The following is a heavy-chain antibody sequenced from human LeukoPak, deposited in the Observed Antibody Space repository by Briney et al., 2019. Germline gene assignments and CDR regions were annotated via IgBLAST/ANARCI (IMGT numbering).Heavy chain of an antibody. CDR2: IKQDGSEK. Sequence: GGSLRLSCAASGFTFSSYWMSWVRQAPGKGLEWVAHIKQDGSEKYYVDSVKGRFTISRDNAKNSLYLQMNSLRAEDTAVYYCARDRYHYDSSGYYYFDYWGQGTLVTVSS. V-gene: IGHV3-7*01. CDR3: ARDRYHYDSSGYYYFDY. J-gene: IGHJ4*02. D-gene: IGHD3-22*01. CDR1: GFTFSSYW.